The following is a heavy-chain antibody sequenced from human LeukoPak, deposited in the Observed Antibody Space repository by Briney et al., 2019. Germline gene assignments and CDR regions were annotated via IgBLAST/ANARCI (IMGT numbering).Heavy chain of an antibody. Sequence: ASVKVSCTASGYTFTSYDINWVRQATGQGLEWMGWMNPNSGNTGYAQKFQGRVTMTRNTSISTAYMELSSPRSEDTAVYYCARGLAPDCSSTSCYRYAFDIWGQGTMVTVSS. CDR2: MNPNSGNT. V-gene: IGHV1-8*01. D-gene: IGHD2-2*02. CDR1: GYTFTSYD. CDR3: ARGLAPDCSSTSCYRYAFDI. J-gene: IGHJ3*02.